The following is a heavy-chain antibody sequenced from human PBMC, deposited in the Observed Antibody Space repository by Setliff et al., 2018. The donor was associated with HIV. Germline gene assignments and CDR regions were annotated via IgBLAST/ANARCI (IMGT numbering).Heavy chain of an antibody. J-gene: IGHJ3*02. Sequence: ASVKVSCKAFGYIFTNFGISWVRQAPGQGLEWMGWISGYNGHANYAQKFQGRVTMTIDTSTSTGYMDLRSLRSDDTAVYYCARGYYNFWSGYYDSRFPNPIDAFDIWGQGTMVTVSS. D-gene: IGHD3-3*01. CDR1: GYIFTNFG. CDR2: ISGYNGHA. V-gene: IGHV1-18*01. CDR3: ARGYYNFWSGYYDSRFPNPIDAFDI.